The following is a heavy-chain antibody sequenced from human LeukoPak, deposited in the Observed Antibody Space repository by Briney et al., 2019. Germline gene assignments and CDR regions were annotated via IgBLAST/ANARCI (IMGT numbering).Heavy chain of an antibody. CDR1: GFTFRNYG. J-gene: IGHJ4*02. D-gene: IGHD6-13*01. CDR3: AREVGEYSSSWRGGY. V-gene: IGHV3-48*01. Sequence: GGSLRLSCAASGFTFRNYGMNWVRQAPGKGLEWVSYISYTSSTIYYADSVRGRFTISRDNAKNSLYLQMSSLRAEDTAVYYCAREVGEYSSSWRGGYWGQGTLVTVSS. CDR2: ISYTSSTI.